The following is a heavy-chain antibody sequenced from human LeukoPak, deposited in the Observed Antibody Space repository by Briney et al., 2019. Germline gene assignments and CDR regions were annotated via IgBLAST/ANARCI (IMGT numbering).Heavy chain of an antibody. J-gene: IGHJ4*02. CDR1: GGSVRSNR. D-gene: IGHD2-2*01. V-gene: IGHV4-59*02. CDR3: ARGLFDSSSTPYY. Sequence: SETLSLTCSVSGGSVRSNRWNWIRQPPGKGLEWIGFVHNSGITNYNLSLKSRVSISLDTSKNQFFLQLSSVTAADTAVYYCARGLFDSSSTPYYWGQGTLVTVAS. CDR2: VHNSGIT.